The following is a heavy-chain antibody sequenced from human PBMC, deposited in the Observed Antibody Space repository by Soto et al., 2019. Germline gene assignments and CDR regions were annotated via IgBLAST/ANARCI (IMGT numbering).Heavy chain of an antibody. CDR2: ISSSGSTI. J-gene: IGHJ6*02. V-gene: IGHV3-48*03. D-gene: IGHD2-21*02. Sequence: PGGSLRLSCAASGFTFSSYEMNWVRQAPGKGLEWVSYISSSGSTIYYADSVKGRFTISRDNAKNSLYLQMNSLRAEDTAVYYCSRACGGDCYFSAQQANYYYYGMDVWGQGTTVTVSS. CDR1: GFTFSSYE. CDR3: SRACGGDCYFSAQQANYYYYGMDV.